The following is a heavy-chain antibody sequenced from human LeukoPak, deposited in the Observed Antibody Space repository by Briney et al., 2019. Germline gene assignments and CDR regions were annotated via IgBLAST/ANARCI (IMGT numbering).Heavy chain of an antibody. D-gene: IGHD3-22*01. CDR3: ARSNYYEELFDY. V-gene: IGHV3-7*01. CDR2: IDQEGGEK. Sequence: SGGSLRLSCAASGFIFSSYWMTWVRQAPGRGLEWVANIDQEGGEKRYVDSVRGRFTISRDNAQNLLFLQMNRLRVEDTAVYYCARSNYYEELFDYWGQGTLVTVSS. CDR1: GFIFSSYW. J-gene: IGHJ4*02.